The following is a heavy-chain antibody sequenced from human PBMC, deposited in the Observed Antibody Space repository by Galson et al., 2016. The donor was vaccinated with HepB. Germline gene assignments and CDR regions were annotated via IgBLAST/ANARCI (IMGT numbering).Heavy chain of an antibody. V-gene: IGHV1-18*01. CDR3: ARGGSYTEPDY. J-gene: IGHJ4*02. D-gene: IGHD1-26*01. CDR1: GYTFTSYG. Sequence: SVKVSCKASGYTFTSYGFSWVRQAPGQGLEWMGWISNYNNNTKYAQKVQGRVTMTTDPSTSTAYMELRSLRSDDTAVYYCARGGSYTEPDYWGQGTLVTVSS. CDR2: ISNYNNNT.